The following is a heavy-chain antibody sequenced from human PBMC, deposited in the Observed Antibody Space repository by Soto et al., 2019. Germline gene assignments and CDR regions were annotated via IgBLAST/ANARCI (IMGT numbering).Heavy chain of an antibody. D-gene: IGHD3-3*01. V-gene: IGHV3-30-3*01. CDR2: IPYDGSNK. CDR1: GFTFSSCA. J-gene: IGHJ4*02. CDR3: ARDKRDLRFLEWSYYFDY. Sequence: QVQLVESGGGVVQPGRSLRLSCAASGFTFSSCAMHWVRQAPGKGLEWVALIPYDGSNKYYADSVKGRFTISRDNSKNTLYLQMNSLRAEDTAVYYCARDKRDLRFLEWSYYFDYWGQGTLVTVSS.